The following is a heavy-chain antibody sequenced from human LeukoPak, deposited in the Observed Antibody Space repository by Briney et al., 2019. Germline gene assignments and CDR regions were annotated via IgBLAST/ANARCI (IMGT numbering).Heavy chain of an antibody. Sequence: PSETLSLTCTVSGGSISGYYWSWIRQPPGKGLEWVGYIYYSGSTNYNPSLKSRVTISVDTSKNQFSLKLSSVTAADTAVYYCARPYYYGSGSYAFDIWGQGTMVTVSS. J-gene: IGHJ3*02. V-gene: IGHV4-59*01. D-gene: IGHD3-10*01. CDR1: GGSISGYY. CDR2: IYYSGST. CDR3: ARPYYYGSGSYAFDI.